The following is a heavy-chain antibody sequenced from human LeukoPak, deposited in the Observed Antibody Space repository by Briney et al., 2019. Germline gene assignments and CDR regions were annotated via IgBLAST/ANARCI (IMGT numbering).Heavy chain of an antibody. CDR3: ARDLYCSSTSCLDP. V-gene: IGHV4-34*01. CDR1: GGSFSGYY. D-gene: IGHD2-2*01. CDR2: INRSGST. Sequence: SETLSLTCAVYGGSFSGYYWSWIRQPPGKGLEWIGEINRSGSTNYNPSLKSRVTISVDTSKNQFSLKLSSVTAADTAVYYCARDLYCSSTSCLDPWGQGTLVTVSS. J-gene: IGHJ5*02.